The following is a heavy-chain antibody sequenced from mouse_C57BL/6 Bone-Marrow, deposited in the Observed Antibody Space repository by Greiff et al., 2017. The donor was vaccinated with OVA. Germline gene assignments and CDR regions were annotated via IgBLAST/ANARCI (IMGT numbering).Heavy chain of an antibody. J-gene: IGHJ1*03. CDR1: GYTFTDHT. Sequence: QVQLQQSDAELVKPGASVKISCKVSGYTFTDHTIHWMKQRPEQGLEWIGYIYPRDGSTKYNEKFKGKATLTADKSSSLTSEDSAVYFCARRYFDVWGTGTTVTVSS. CDR3: ARRYFDV. CDR2: IYPRDGST. V-gene: IGHV1-78*01.